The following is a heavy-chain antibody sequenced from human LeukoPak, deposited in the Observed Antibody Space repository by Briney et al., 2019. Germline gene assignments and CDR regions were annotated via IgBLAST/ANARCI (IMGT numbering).Heavy chain of an antibody. CDR2: IYHRGST. Sequence: SETLSLTCAVSGGSISSGGYSWSWIRQPPGKGLEWIGYIYHRGSTYYNPSLKSRVTLSVDRSKNQFSLKLSSVTAADTAVYYCARDNRVAAAGIEVYYYYMDVWGKGTTVTVSS. J-gene: IGHJ6*03. V-gene: IGHV4-30-2*01. D-gene: IGHD6-13*01. CDR3: ARDNRVAAAGIEVYYYYMDV. CDR1: GGSISSGGYS.